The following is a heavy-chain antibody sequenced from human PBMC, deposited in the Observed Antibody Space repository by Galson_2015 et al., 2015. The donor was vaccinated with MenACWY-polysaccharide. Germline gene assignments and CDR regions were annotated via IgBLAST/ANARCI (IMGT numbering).Heavy chain of an antibody. Sequence: SLRLSCAASGLRFSGSGMHWVRQAPGKGLEWVAVIQYDGTNKVYADSVKGRFSISRDNSKNTLYLEMNSLRAEGTALYYCAREGSRIVFHAFDVWGQGTMVTVSS. CDR1: GLRFSGSG. V-gene: IGHV3-33*01. CDR2: IQYDGTNK. D-gene: IGHD2-21*01. CDR3: AREGSRIVFHAFDV. J-gene: IGHJ3*01.